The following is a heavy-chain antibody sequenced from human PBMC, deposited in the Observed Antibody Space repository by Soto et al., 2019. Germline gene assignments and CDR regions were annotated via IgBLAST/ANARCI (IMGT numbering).Heavy chain of an antibody. CDR1: GGSFSGYY. CDR3: ARGFGGYGGTDY. J-gene: IGHJ4*02. CDR2: INHSGST. V-gene: IGHV4-34*01. Sequence: SETLSLTCAVYGGSFSGYYWSWIRQPPGKGLEWIGEINHSGSTNYNPSLKSRVTISVDTSKNQFSLKLSSVTAADTAVYYCARGFGGYGGTDYWGQGTLVTVSS. D-gene: IGHD5-12*01.